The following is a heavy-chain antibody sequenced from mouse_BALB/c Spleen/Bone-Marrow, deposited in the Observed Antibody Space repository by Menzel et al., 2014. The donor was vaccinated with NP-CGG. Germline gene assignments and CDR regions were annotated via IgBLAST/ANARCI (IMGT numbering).Heavy chain of an antibody. CDR3: ARYLFYGSSYAMDY. Sequence: VQLQQSGAELVKPGASVKLSCTASGFNIKDTYMHWVMQRPEQGLEWIGRIDPANGNTKYDPKFQGKATITADTSSNTAYLQLISLASEDTAFYYCARYLFYGSSYAMDYWGQGTSVTVSS. CDR1: GFNIKDTY. V-gene: IGHV14-3*02. J-gene: IGHJ4*01. D-gene: IGHD1-1*01. CDR2: IDPANGNT.